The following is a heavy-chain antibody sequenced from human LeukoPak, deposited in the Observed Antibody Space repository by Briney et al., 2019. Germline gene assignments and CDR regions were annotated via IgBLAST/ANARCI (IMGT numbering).Heavy chain of an antibody. V-gene: IGHV3-21*01. Sequence: GGSLRLSCAASGFAFSRYSMNWVRQAPGKGLEWVSSISYSGPHMFYADSVRGRFTISRDNAEDSLFLQMNSLRAEDTAVYFCASNDYRDEGIDSWGQGTLVTVSS. CDR3: ASNDYRDEGIDS. CDR2: ISYSGPHM. CDR1: GFAFSRYS. J-gene: IGHJ4*02. D-gene: IGHD4-17*01.